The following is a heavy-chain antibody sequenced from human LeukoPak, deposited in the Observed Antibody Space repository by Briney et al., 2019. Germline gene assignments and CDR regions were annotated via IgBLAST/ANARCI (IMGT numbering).Heavy chain of an antibody. CDR2: IYYSGST. V-gene: IGHV4-39*07. CDR3: ASQYYYDSSGYYLPLDY. J-gene: IGHJ4*02. CDR1: GGSISTSNYY. D-gene: IGHD3-22*01. Sequence: SETLSLTCTVSGGSISTSNYYWGWIRQPPGKGLEWIGNIYYSGSTYYNPSLKSRVTISVDTSKNQFSLKLSSVTAADTAVYYCASQYYYDSSGYYLPLDYWGQGTLVTVSS.